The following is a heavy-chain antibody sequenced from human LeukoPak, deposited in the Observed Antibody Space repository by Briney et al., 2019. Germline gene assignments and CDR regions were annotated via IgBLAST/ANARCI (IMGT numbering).Heavy chain of an antibody. CDR1: GFTVSSNY. D-gene: IGHD3-10*01. J-gene: IGHJ4*02. V-gene: IGHV3-53*01. CDR3: ARDLTSYGSGSPYFDY. Sequence: GGSLRLSCAASGFTVSSNYMSWVRQAPGKGLEWVSVIYSGGSTYYADSVKGRFTISRDDSKNSLYLQMNSLKTEDTAVYYCARDLTSYGSGSPYFDYWGQGTLVTVSS. CDR2: IYSGGST.